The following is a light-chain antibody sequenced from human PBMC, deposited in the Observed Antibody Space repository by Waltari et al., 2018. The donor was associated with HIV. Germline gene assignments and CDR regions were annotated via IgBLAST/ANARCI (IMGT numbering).Light chain of an antibody. CDR1: ALPKKF. J-gene: IGLJ3*02. CDR3: YSTDTSGNHWV. CDR2: EDT. V-gene: IGLV3-10*01. Sequence: SYELTQPPSVSVSPGQTARISCSGDALPKKFAYWYQQKSGQAPVLVIYEDTKRPSGIPGMFSASSSGTRATLTVSGAQVEDEADYYCYSTDTSGNHWVFGGGTRLTVL.